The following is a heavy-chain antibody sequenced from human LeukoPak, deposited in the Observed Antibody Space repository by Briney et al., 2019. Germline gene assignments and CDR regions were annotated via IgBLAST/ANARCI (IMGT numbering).Heavy chain of an antibody. V-gene: IGHV3-74*01. CDR2: INSEGSIT. D-gene: IGHD2-2*02. J-gene: IGHJ4*02. CDR3: ASRDYTSSKY. CDR1: GFAFSRYW. Sequence: PGGSLRLSCAASGFAFSRYWRHGVRRAPGRGVVWVSDINSEGSITRYADSVKASFTISRDNAKNTLYLQMNSLRAEDTAVYYCASRDYTSSKYWGQGTLVTVSS.